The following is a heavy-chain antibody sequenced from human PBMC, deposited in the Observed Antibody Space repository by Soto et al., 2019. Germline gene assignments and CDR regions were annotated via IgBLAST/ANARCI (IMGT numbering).Heavy chain of an antibody. V-gene: IGHV4-34*01. Sequence: SETLSLTCAVYGGSFSGYYWSWIRQPPGKGLEWIGEINHSGSTNYNPSLKSRVTISVDTSKNQFSLKLSSVTAADTAVYYCARAGPHVRPLNYDFWSGYYTAFDYWGQGTLV. J-gene: IGHJ4*02. CDR2: INHSGST. CDR3: ARAGPHVRPLNYDFWSGYYTAFDY. CDR1: GGSFSGYY. D-gene: IGHD3-3*01.